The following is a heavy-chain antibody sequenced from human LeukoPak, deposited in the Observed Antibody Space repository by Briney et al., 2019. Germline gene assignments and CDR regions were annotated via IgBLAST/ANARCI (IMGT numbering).Heavy chain of an antibody. Sequence: HPGGSLRLSCAVSGFTVSNNYMSWARQAPGKGLEWVSAIYSGGSTYYADSVKGRFTISRDNSENTVYLQMNSLRAEDTAVYYCARDGIVGATDYWGQGTLVTVSS. CDR3: ARDGIVGATDY. CDR1: GFTVSNNY. CDR2: IYSGGST. V-gene: IGHV3-53*01. D-gene: IGHD1-26*01. J-gene: IGHJ4*02.